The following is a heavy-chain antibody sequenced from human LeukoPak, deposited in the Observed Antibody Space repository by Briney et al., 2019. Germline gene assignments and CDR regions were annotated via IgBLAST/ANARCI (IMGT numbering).Heavy chain of an antibody. J-gene: IGHJ4*02. D-gene: IGHD3-22*01. V-gene: IGHV3-30*02. CDR3: AKDYDSSGYYPLCYFDY. Sequence: PGGSLRLSCAASGFTFSSYGMHWVRQAPGKGLEWVAFIRYDGGNKYYADSVKGRFTISRDNSKNTLYLQMNSLRAEDTAVYYCAKDYDSSGYYPLCYFDYWGQGTLVTVSS. CDR1: GFTFSSYG. CDR2: IRYDGGNK.